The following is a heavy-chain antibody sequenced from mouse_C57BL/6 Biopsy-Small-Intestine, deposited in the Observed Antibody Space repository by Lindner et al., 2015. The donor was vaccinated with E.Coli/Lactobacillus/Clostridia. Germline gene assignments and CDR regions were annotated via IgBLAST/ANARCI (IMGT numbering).Heavy chain of an antibody. Sequence: VQLQESGAELVRPGASVKLSCTASGFNIKDDYMHWVKQRPEQGLEWIGRIDPASGNTKYAPKFQDKATITADTSSNTAHLQLSSLTSEDTAVYYCARSTTMITAWFAYWGQGTLVTVSA. V-gene: IGHV14-3*01. CDR3: ARSTTMITAWFAY. D-gene: IGHD2-4*01. CDR2: IDPASGNT. CDR1: GFNIKDDY. J-gene: IGHJ3*01.